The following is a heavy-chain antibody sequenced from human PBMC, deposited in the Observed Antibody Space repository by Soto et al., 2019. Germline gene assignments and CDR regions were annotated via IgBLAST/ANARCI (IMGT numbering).Heavy chain of an antibody. D-gene: IGHD2-15*01. CDR3: ARGRRDIVVVVAATHKRNWFDP. Sequence: SETLSLTCAFYGGSFSDYYWHWIRQPPGKGLEWIGEINHSGSTNYNPSLKSRVTISVDTSKNQFSLKLSSVTAADTAVYYCARGRRDIVVVVAATHKRNWFDPWGQGTLVTVPS. J-gene: IGHJ5*02. CDR1: GGSFSDYY. V-gene: IGHV4-34*01. CDR2: INHSGST.